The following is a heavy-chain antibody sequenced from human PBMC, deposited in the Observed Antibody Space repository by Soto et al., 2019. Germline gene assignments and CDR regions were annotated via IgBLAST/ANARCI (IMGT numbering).Heavy chain of an antibody. D-gene: IGHD3-9*01. CDR3: ARELYDILTGHGMDV. J-gene: IGHJ6*02. CDR1: GFTFSSYW. CDR2: IKQDGSEK. V-gene: IGHV3-7*03. Sequence: EVQLVESGGGLVQPGGSLRLSCAVSGFTFSSYWMSWVRQAPGKGLEWVANIKQDGSEKHYVDSVKGRFTISRDNAKNSLYLQMNSLRVEDTAVYYCARELYDILTGHGMDVWGQGTTVTVSS.